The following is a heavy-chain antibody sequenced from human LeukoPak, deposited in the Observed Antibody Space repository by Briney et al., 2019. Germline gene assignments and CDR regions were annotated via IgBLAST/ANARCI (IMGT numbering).Heavy chain of an antibody. CDR1: GFTFSSYS. D-gene: IGHD6-19*01. Sequence: GGSLRLSCAASGFTFSSYSMNWVRQAPGKGLEWVSSISSSGSYIYYADSVKGRFTISRDNAKNSLYLQMNSLRAEDTAVYYCARTYSSGRYGGFDPWGQGTLVTVSS. V-gene: IGHV3-21*04. CDR2: ISSSGSYI. J-gene: IGHJ5*02. CDR3: ARTYSSGRYGGFDP.